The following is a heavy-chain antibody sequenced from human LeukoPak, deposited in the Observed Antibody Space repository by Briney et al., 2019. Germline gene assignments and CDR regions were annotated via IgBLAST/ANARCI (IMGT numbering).Heavy chain of an antibody. J-gene: IGHJ5*02. CDR2: ITRSSINK. Sequence: GGSLRLSRAAAGLTFSSYSMTSVSQEPGKGLEWVTSITRSSINKYYADSVKGRFTISRANSNNTLYMQMHSLRAEDTTIYYCAKKLVPNARAWFDPWGQGTLVTVSS. CDR1: GLTFSSYS. V-gene: IGHV3-21*04. D-gene: IGHD5-12*01. CDR3: AKKLVPNARAWFDP.